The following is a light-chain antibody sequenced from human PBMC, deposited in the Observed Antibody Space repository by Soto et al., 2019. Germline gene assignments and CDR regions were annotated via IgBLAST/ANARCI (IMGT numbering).Light chain of an antibody. J-gene: IGLJ2*01. Sequence: SYELTQPPSVSVSPGQSAFITCSGNELGDKNVCWYQQKPGQSPVMVIYRDTKRPSGIPERFSGSNSGNTATLTISETQAMDEADFYCQAWDKGTVVFGGGTKVTVL. V-gene: IGLV3-1*01. CDR1: ELGDKN. CDR2: RDT. CDR3: QAWDKGTVV.